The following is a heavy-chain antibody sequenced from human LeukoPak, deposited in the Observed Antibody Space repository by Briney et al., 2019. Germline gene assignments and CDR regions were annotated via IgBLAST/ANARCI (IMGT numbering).Heavy chain of an antibody. CDR3: ARVPTCYAFWSGYYYHYMDV. V-gene: IGHV4-59*01. CDR2: IYYSGST. Sequence: SETLSLTRTVSGGSISSYYWSWIRQRPGKGLEWIGYIYYSGSTNYNPSLKNRVIISVDTSKNQFSLKLSSVTAADTAVYYCARVPTCYAFWSGYYYHYMDVWGKGTTVTVSS. J-gene: IGHJ6*03. D-gene: IGHD3-3*01. CDR1: GGSISSYY.